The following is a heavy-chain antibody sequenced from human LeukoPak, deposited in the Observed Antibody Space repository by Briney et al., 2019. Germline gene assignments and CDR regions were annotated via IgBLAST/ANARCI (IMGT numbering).Heavy chain of an antibody. V-gene: IGHV1-46*01. CDR2: INPSGGST. Sequence: ASVKVSCKASGYTFTSYYMHWVRQAPGQGLEWMGIINPSGGSTSYAQKFQGRVTMTRDTSTSTVYMELSSLRSEDTAVYYCARGCVVVVAATLLFGMDVWGQGTTVTVSS. CDR3: ARGCVVVVAATLLFGMDV. D-gene: IGHD2-15*01. J-gene: IGHJ6*02. CDR1: GYTFTSYY.